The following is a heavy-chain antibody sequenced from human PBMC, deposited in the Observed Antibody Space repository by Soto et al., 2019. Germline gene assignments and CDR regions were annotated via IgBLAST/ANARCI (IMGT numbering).Heavy chain of an antibody. CDR1: GFTFSSYA. J-gene: IGHJ4*02. CDR2: ISGSGGST. CDR3: AKGEGYYDSSGYTLEDFDY. D-gene: IGHD3-22*01. Sequence: EVQLLESGGGLVQPGGSLRLSCAASGFTFSSYAMSWVRQAPGKGLEWVSAISGSGGSTYYADSVKGRFTISRDNSKNPLYLQMNSLRAEDTAVYYCAKGEGYYDSSGYTLEDFDYWGQGTLVTVSS. V-gene: IGHV3-23*01.